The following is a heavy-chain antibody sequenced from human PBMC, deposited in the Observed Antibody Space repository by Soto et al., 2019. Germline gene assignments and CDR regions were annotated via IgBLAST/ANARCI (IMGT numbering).Heavy chain of an antibody. CDR2: IKKDGRKK. CDR1: GFEFSAYW. D-gene: IGHD5-12*01. J-gene: IGHJ4*02. CDR3: AKDRATIYPTHLFDY. V-gene: IGHV3-7*01. Sequence: PGGSLRLSCAASGFEFSAYWMTWVRQAPGKGLEWVANIKKDGRKKYYGDSVRGRFTIFRDNSKNALFLQMNSLKAEDTAVYYCAKDRATIYPTHLFDYWGQGTLVTVSS.